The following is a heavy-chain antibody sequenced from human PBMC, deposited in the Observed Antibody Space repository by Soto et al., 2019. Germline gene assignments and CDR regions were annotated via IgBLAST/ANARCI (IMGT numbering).Heavy chain of an antibody. CDR3: ARGVATIGP. J-gene: IGHJ5*02. CDR1: GDSISSYY. D-gene: IGHD5-12*01. V-gene: IGHV4-59*01. CDR2: IYYSGST. Sequence: PLETLSLTCTVSGDSISSYYWSWIRQPPGKGLEWFGYIYYSGSTNYNPSLKSRVTISVDTPKNQFSLKLTFVTAADTAVYYCARGVATIGPWGQGTLVTVSS.